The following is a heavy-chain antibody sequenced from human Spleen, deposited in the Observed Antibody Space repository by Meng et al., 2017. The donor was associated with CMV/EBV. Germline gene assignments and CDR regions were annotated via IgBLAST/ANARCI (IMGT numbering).Heavy chain of an antibody. CDR1: GFTFDDYA. CDR3: AKDHWTTTAGTSWGYYGMDV. D-gene: IGHD6-13*01. J-gene: IGHJ6*02. CDR2: ISWDGGST. V-gene: IGHV3-43D*03. Sequence: GGSLRLSCAASGFTFDDYAMHWVRQAPGKGLEWVSLISWDGGSTYYADSVKGRFTISRDNSKNSLYLQMNSLRAEDTALYYCAKDHWTTTAGTSWGYYGMDVWGQGTTVTVSS.